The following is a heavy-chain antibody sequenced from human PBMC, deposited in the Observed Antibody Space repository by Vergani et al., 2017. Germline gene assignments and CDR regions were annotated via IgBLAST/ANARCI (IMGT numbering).Heavy chain of an antibody. J-gene: IGHJ4*02. CDR2: ISGSGGST. D-gene: IGHD6-13*01. V-gene: IGHV3-23*01. CDR1: GFTFSSYA. CDR3: AKDISSSERYLDF. Sequence: EVQLLESGGGLVQPGGSLRLSCAASGFTFSSYAMSWVRQAPGKGLEWVSAISGSGGSTYYADSVKGRFTISRDNSKNTVYLQMNSLRVEDTAIYYCAKDISSSERYLDFWGQGTLVTVSA.